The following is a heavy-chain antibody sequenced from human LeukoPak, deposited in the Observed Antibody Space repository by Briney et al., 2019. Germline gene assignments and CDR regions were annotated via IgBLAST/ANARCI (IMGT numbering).Heavy chain of an antibody. Sequence: PGGSLRLSCAASGFTFSSYSMNWVRQAPGKGLEWVSAISGSGGSTYYADSVKGRFTISRDNSKNTLYLQMNSLRAEDTAVYYCAKGRWYSSSTLDYWGQGTLVTVSS. CDR3: AKGRWYSSSTLDY. D-gene: IGHD6-13*01. CDR1: GFTFSSYS. V-gene: IGHV3-23*01. J-gene: IGHJ4*02. CDR2: ISGSGGST.